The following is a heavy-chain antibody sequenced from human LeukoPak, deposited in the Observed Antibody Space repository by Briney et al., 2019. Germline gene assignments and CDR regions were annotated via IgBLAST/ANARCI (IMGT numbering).Heavy chain of an antibody. V-gene: IGHV4-59*01. J-gene: IGHJ5*02. CDR3: ARGSGSYWAGWFNP. CDR2: IYYSGTT. D-gene: IGHD1-26*01. CDR1: DGSISSYY. Sequence: SETLSLTCTLSDGSISSYYWSWIRQPPGKGLEWIGYIYYSGTTNYNPSLKSRVTISVDTFKNQFSLNPSSVTAADTAVYYCARGSGSYWAGWFNPWGQGILVTVSS.